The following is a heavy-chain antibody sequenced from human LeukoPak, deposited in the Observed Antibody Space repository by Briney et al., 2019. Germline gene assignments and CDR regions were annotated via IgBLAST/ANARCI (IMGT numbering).Heavy chain of an antibody. CDR2: ISYDGSNK. V-gene: IGHV3-30*18. Sequence: HAGGSLRLSCAASGFTFSSYGMHWVRQAPGKGLEWVAVISYDGSNKYYADSVKGRFTISRDNAKNSLYLQMNSLRAEDTAVYYCAQGSGSYYGYFQPWGQGTLVTVSS. CDR1: GFTFSSYG. D-gene: IGHD1-26*01. CDR3: AQGSGSYYGYFQP. J-gene: IGHJ1*01.